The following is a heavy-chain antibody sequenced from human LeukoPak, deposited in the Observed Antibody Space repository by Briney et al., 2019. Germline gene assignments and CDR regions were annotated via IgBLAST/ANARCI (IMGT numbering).Heavy chain of an antibody. CDR1: GYRFTNYW. V-gene: IGHV5-51*01. Sequence: GESLQISCQGSGYRFTNYWIGWVRQMPGKGLEWMGIIYPGDSDTRYSPSFQGQVTISADKSISTAYLQWSSLKASDTAMYYCARLYRESDYYDSSGYLDYWGQGTLVTVSS. J-gene: IGHJ4*02. CDR2: IYPGDSDT. CDR3: ARLYRESDYYDSSGYLDY. D-gene: IGHD3-22*01.